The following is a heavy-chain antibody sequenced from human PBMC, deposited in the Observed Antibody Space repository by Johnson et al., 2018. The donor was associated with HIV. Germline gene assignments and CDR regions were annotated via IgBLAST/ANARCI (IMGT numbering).Heavy chain of an antibody. CDR3: AREWGMVTFGWFIPRNAFDI. D-gene: IGHD3-16*01. J-gene: IGHJ3*02. V-gene: IGHV3-33*01. CDR1: GFTFSSYG. Sequence: QMLLVESGGGVVQPGRSLRLSCAASGFTFSSYGMHWVRQAPGKGLEWVAVIWYDGSNKYYADSVRGRCTISRDKDKNTLHLQMNSLRAEDTAVYYCAREWGMVTFGWFIPRNAFDIWGQGTMVTVSS. CDR2: IWYDGSNK.